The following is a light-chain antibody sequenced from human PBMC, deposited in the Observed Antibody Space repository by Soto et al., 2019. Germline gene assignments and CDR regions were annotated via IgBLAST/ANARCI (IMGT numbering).Light chain of an antibody. CDR3: QTWGTGIHVV. CDR2: LDSDGSH. Sequence: QLVLTQSPSASDSLGASVKLTCTLSSGHSSYAIAWHQQQPEKGPRYLMKLDSDGSHTKGDAIPDRFSGSSSGAERYLTISSLQYEDEADYYCQTWGTGIHVVFGGGTKLTVL. V-gene: IGLV4-69*01. J-gene: IGLJ2*01. CDR1: SGHSSYA.